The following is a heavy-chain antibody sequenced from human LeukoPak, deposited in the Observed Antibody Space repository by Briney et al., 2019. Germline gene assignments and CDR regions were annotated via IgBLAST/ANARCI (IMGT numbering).Heavy chain of an antibody. CDR1: GYTFTSYG. D-gene: IGHD2-2*01. V-gene: IGHV1-18*01. CDR3: ARDPGRYCSSTSCDYFDY. CDR2: ISAYNGNT. Sequence: ASVKVSSKASGYTFTSYGISWVRQAPGQGLEWMGWISAYNGNTNYAQALQGRVTMTTHTSTSTAYMELRSLTSDDTAVYYCARDPGRYCSSTSCDYFDYWGQGTLVTVSS. J-gene: IGHJ4*02.